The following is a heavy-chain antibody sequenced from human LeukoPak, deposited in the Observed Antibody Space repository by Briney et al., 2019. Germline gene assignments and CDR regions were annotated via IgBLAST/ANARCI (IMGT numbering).Heavy chain of an antibody. CDR2: MYYSGST. J-gene: IGHJ6*03. CDR1: GGSVTSSSYY. Sequence: SETLSLTCTVSGGSVTSSSYYWGWIRQPPGKGLEWIGSMYYSGSTYYNPSLKSRVTTSVDTSKNQVSLKLSSVTAADTAVYYCARGLRRSRSNYYYYMDVWGKGTTVTVSS. V-gene: IGHV4-39*07. D-gene: IGHD5/OR15-5a*01. CDR3: ARGLRRSRSNYYYYMDV.